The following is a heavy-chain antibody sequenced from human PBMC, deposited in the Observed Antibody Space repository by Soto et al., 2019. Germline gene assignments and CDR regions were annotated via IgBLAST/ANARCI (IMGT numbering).Heavy chain of an antibody. J-gene: IGHJ5*02. CDR1: GFTFSSYA. CDR2: ISGSGGST. D-gene: IGHD5-18*01. CDR3: ARDVHTAMVNWFDP. V-gene: IGHV3-23*01. Sequence: PGGSLRLSXAASGFTFSSYAMSWVRQAPGKGLEWASAISGSGGSTYYADSVKGRFTISRDNSKNTLYLQMNSLRAEDTAVYYCARDVHTAMVNWFDPWGQGTLVTVSS.